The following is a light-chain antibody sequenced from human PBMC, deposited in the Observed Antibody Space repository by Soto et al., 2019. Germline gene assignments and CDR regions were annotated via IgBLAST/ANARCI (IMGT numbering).Light chain of an antibody. V-gene: IGKV1-5*03. J-gene: IGKJ1*01. CDR1: QSISSW. CDR3: LQYTSYSRT. CDR2: KAS. Sequence: DIQMTQSPSTLSASVGDRVTITCRASQSISSWLAWYQQKPGQAPKLLIYKASTLQSGVPSRFSGSQSGTEFTLTSNSRQPDDFATYYCLQYTSYSRTFGQGTRVEI.